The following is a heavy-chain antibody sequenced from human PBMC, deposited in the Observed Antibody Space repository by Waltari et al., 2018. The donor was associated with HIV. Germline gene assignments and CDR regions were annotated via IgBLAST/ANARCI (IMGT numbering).Heavy chain of an antibody. D-gene: IGHD6-25*01. CDR3: ARDPSSGWQRDAFDI. V-gene: IGHV3-21*01. J-gene: IGHJ3*02. CDR1: GFTFSDYA. Sequence: EVQLVESGGGLVKTGGSLRLSCAASGFTFSDYALNWVRQAPGKGLVWVSYISSRASYIDYADSVKGRFTVSRDNAKNSLYRQMNTLRAEDTAVYFCARDPSSGWQRDAFDIWGQGTMVTVSS. CDR2: ISSRASYI.